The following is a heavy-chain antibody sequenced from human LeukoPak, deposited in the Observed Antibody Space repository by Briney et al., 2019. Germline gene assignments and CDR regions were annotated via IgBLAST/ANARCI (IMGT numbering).Heavy chain of an antibody. CDR1: GHTFTGYY. J-gene: IGHJ4*02. CDR2: INPNSGGT. V-gene: IGHV1-2*02. CDR3: ARVASQYYYDSSGLDY. D-gene: IGHD3-22*01. Sequence: ASVKVSCKACGHTFTGYYMHWVRQAPGQGLEWMGWINPNSGGTNYAQKFQGRVTMTRDMSISTAYMELSGLRSDDTAVYYCARVASQYYYDSSGLDYWGQGTLVTVSS.